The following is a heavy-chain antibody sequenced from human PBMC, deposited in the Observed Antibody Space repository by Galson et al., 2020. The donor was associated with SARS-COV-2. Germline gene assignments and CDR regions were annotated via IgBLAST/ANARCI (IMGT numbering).Heavy chain of an antibody. V-gene: IGHV1-46*01. CDR3: ARDPSNYDFWSGYYLESYFDY. CDR2: INPSGGST. J-gene: IGHJ4*02. Sequence: ASVKVSCKASGYTFTSYYMHWVRQAPGQGLEWMGIINPSGGSTSYAQKFQGRVTMTRDTSTSTVYMELSSLRSEDTAVYYCARDPSNYDFWSGYYLESYFDYWGQGTLVTVSS. CDR1: GYTFTSYY. D-gene: IGHD3-3*01.